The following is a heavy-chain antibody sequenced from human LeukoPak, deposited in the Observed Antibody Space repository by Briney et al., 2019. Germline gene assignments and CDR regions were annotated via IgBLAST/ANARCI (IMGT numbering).Heavy chain of an antibody. CDR1: GGSISSSSYY. CDR2: VYYSGST. D-gene: IGHD3-16*01. V-gene: IGHV4-61*05. J-gene: IGHJ3*02. CDR3: ARLRTFDI. Sequence: SETLSLTCTFSGGSISSSSYYWGWFRQPPGKGLEWIGYVYYSGSTNYNPSLKSRVTISVDTSNNQFSLKLSSVTAADTAVYYCARLRTFDIWGQGTMVTVSS.